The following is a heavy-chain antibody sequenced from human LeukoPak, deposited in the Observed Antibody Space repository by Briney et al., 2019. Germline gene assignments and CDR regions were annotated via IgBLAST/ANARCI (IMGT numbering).Heavy chain of an antibody. D-gene: IGHD6-13*01. CDR1: GFTFSSYA. J-gene: IGHJ4*02. CDR3: AKDHQGYWADSFDY. Sequence: GGSLRLSCAASGFTFSSYAMTWVRQAPGKGLEWVSAISGSGGSTYFADSVKGRFTVSRDNSKDTLYLQMNSLRAEDTAVYYCAKDHQGYWADSFDYWGQGTLVTVSP. CDR2: ISGSGGST. V-gene: IGHV3-23*01.